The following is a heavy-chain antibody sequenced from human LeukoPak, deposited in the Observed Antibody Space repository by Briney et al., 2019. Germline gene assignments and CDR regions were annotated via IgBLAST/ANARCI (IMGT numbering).Heavy chain of an antibody. CDR1: GGSFSGYY. J-gene: IGHJ4*02. CDR3: ARREVRGSYYTFNY. Sequence: SETLSLTCAVYGGSFSGYYWSWIRQPAGKGLEWIGRIYTSGSTNYNPSLKSRVTMSFDMSKNQFSLKLTSVTAADTAVYYCARREVRGSYYTFNYWGQGTLVTVSS. CDR2: IYTSGST. D-gene: IGHD1-26*01. V-gene: IGHV4-59*10.